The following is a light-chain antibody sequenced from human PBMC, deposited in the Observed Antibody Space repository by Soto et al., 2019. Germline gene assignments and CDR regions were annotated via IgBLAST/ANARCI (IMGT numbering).Light chain of an antibody. CDR3: QQYNNFWT. CDR1: QSLSGR. CDR2: DAS. J-gene: IGKJ1*01. Sequence: DIHMTQPPSTLSASVGDRVTITCRASQSLSGRLAWYQQKPGKAPELLIYDASSLKSGVPSRFSGSESGTEFTLTISSLQPDDFATYYCQQYNNFWTFGQGTKVDIK. V-gene: IGKV1-5*01.